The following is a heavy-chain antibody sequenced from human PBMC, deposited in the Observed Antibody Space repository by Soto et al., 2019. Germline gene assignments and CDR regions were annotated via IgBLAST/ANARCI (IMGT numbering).Heavy chain of an antibody. CDR1: GFTFSSYA. V-gene: IGHV3-30-3*01. CDR2: ISYDGSNK. D-gene: IGHD3-10*01. Sequence: GGSLRLSCAASGFTFSSYAMHWVRQAPGKGLEWVAVISYDGSNKYYADSVKGRFTISRDNSKNTLYLQMNSLRAEDTAVYYCARDYRRNYYGSGSPPGYWGQGTLVTVSS. J-gene: IGHJ4*02. CDR3: ARDYRRNYYGSGSPPGY.